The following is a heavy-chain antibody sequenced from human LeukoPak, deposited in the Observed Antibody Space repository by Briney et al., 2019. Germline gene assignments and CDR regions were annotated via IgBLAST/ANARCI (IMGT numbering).Heavy chain of an antibody. CDR2: ISSSGSTI. J-gene: IGHJ4*02. V-gene: IGHV3-11*01. CDR3: AKDGDPTGTTSHIDY. Sequence: GGSLRLSCAASGFTFSDYYMSWIRQAPGKGLEWVSYISSSGSTIYYADSVKGRFTISRDNAKNSLYLQMNSLRAEDTAVYYCAKDGDPTGTTSHIDYWGQGTLVTVSS. D-gene: IGHD1-7*01. CDR1: GFTFSDYY.